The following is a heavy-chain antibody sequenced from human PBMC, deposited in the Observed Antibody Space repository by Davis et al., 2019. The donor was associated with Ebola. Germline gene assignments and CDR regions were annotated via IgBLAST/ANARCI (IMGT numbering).Heavy chain of an antibody. CDR2: IYYSGNT. CDR1: GGSISSSSYY. CDR3: ARREHNRNYFDY. D-gene: IGHD1-14*01. Sequence: MPSETLSLTCTVSGGSISSSSYYWSWIRQPPGKGLEWIGFIYYSGNTNYNPSLKSRVTISVDTSKNQFSLKLSSVSAADTAVYYCARREHNRNYFDYWGQGTLVTVSS. V-gene: IGHV4-61*05. J-gene: IGHJ4*02.